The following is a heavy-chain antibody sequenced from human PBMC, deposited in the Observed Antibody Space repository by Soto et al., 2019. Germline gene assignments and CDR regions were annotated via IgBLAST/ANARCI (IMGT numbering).Heavy chain of an antibody. V-gene: IGHV3-23*01. Sequence: GGSLRLSCAASGFTFSSYAMSWVRQAPGKGLEWVSAISGSGGSTYYADSVKGRFTISRDNSKNTLYLQMNSLRAEDTAVYYCAKDPCSGGSCYSMYYFDYWGQGTLVTVSS. CDR1: GFTFSSYA. CDR3: AKDPCSGGSCYSMYYFDY. D-gene: IGHD2-15*01. CDR2: ISGSGGST. J-gene: IGHJ4*02.